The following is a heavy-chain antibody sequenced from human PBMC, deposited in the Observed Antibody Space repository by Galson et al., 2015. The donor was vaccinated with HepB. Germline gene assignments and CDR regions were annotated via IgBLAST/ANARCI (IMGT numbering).Heavy chain of an antibody. CDR2: ISYDGSTT. D-gene: IGHD6-19*01. CDR3: ARDKYSSGWYYFEY. V-gene: IGHV3-30*03. J-gene: IGHJ4*02. Sequence: SLRLSCAASGFTFNQYDMHWVRQAPGTGQEWVALISYDGSTTDYADSVTGRFTISRDNSKNTLYLDANSLRPEDTALYFCARDKYSSGWYYFEYWGQGTLVTVSS. CDR1: GFTFNQYD.